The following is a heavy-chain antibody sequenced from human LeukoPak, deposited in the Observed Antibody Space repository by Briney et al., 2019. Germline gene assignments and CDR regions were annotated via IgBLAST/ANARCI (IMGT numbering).Heavy chain of an antibody. J-gene: IGHJ6*02. CDR3: ARALTYRSGSIFYGMDV. CDR1: GGTFSSYA. V-gene: IGHV1-69*13. D-gene: IGHD3-10*01. Sequence: SVKVSCKASGGTFSSYAISWVRQAPGQGLEWMGGIIPIFGTANYAQKFQGRVAITADESTSTAYMELSSLRSEDTAVYYCARALTYRSGSIFYGMDVWGQGTTVTVSS. CDR2: IIPIFGTA.